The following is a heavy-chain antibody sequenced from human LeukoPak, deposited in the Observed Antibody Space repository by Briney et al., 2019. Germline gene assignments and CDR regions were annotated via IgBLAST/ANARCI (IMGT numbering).Heavy chain of an antibody. D-gene: IGHD6-13*01. CDR3: ARAAGGAFDI. Sequence: SETLSLTCTVSGGSISSGGYYWSWIRQPPGKGLEWIGYIYYSGSTNYNPSLKSRVTISVDTSKNQFSLKLSSVTAADTAVYYCARAAGGAFDIWGQGTMVTVSS. J-gene: IGHJ3*02. CDR1: GGSISSGGYY. V-gene: IGHV4-61*08. CDR2: IYYSGST.